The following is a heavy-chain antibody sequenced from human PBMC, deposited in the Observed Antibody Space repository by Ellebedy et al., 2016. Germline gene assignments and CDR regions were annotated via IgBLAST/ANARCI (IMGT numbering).Heavy chain of an antibody. D-gene: IGHD3-3*01. CDR2: ISWSSGSI. Sequence: GGSLRLSCAASGFTFDDYAMHWVRQVPGKGLEWVSGISWSSGSIDYADSVKGRFTISRDNTKNFLYLQMNSLRAEDTAVYYCAKDLGAGIPIFGVVLDTILQSTRPYGLDVWGQGTTVTVSS. J-gene: IGHJ6*02. CDR3: AKDLGAGIPIFGVVLDTILQSTRPYGLDV. V-gene: IGHV3-9*01. CDR1: GFTFDDYA.